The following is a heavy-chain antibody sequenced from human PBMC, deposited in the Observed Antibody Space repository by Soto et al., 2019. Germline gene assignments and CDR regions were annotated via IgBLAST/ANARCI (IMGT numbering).Heavy chain of an antibody. CDR3: EKDVAYGVPGYGMDV. CDR2: ISWNSGSI. D-gene: IGHD4-17*01. Sequence: GGSLRLSCAASGFTFDDYAMHWVRQAPGKGLEWVSGISWNSGSIGYADSVKGRFTISRDNAKNSLYLQMNSLRAEDTALYYCEKDVAYGVPGYGMDVWGQGTKVTVYS. CDR1: GFTFDDYA. V-gene: IGHV3-9*01. J-gene: IGHJ6*02.